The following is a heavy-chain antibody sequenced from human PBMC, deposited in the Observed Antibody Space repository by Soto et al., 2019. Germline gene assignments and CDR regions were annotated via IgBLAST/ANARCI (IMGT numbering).Heavy chain of an antibody. CDR3: ARRTAMVYYYYGMDV. Sequence: ASVKVSCKASGYTFTSYGISWVRQAPGQGLEWMGWISAYNGNTNYAQKFQGRVTMTRDTSISTAYMELSRLRSDDTAVYYCARRTAMVYYYYGMDVWGQGTTVTVSS. CDR2: ISAYNGNT. V-gene: IGHV1-18*04. D-gene: IGHD5-18*01. J-gene: IGHJ6*02. CDR1: GYTFTSYG.